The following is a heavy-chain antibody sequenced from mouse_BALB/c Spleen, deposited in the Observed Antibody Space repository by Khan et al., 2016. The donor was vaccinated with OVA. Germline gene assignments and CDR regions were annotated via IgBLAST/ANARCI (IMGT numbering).Heavy chain of an antibody. V-gene: IGHV1-80*01. CDR1: GYAFSSYW. D-gene: IGHD2-2*01. J-gene: IGHJ1*01. Sequence: QVQLQQSGAELVRPGSSVKISCKASGYAFSSYWMNWVKQRPGQGPEWIGQIYPGDGDSNYNGKFRDQATLTADKSSSTAYIQLNSLSSEDSAVYVCARGYGYWYFDVWGAGTTVTVSS. CDR2: IYPGDGDS. CDR3: ARGYGYWYFDV.